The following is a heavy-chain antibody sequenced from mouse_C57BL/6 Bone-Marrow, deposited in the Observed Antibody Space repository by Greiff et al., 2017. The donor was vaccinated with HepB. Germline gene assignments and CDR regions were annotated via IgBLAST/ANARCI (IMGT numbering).Heavy chain of an antibody. CDR2: IYPRSGNT. J-gene: IGHJ2*01. CDR3: ARRGYGRDYFDY. CDR1: GTTFPGNG. D-gene: IGHD3-1*01. V-gene: IGHV1-81*01. Sequence: QVQLQQSGAELARPGAPVNRSGKASGTTFPGNGLSWVKQRTGQGFEGIGEIYPRSGNTYYNEKFKGKATLTADKSSSTAYMELRSLTSEDSAVYFCARRGYGRDYFDYWGQGTTLTVSS.